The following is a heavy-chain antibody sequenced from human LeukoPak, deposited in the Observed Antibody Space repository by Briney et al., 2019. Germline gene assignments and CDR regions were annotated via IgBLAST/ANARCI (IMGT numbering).Heavy chain of an antibody. Sequence: SETLSLTCTVSGGSISSYYWSWIRQPPGKGLEWIGYIYYSGSTNYNPSLKSRVTISVDTSKNQFSLKLSSVTAADTAVYYCASKRIYGDGYFQHWGQGTLVTVSS. J-gene: IGHJ1*01. CDR1: GGSISSYY. D-gene: IGHD4-17*01. CDR2: IYYSGST. CDR3: ASKRIYGDGYFQH. V-gene: IGHV4-59*01.